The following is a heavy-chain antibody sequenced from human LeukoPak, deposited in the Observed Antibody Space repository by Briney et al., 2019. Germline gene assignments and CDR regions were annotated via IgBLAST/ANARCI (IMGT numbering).Heavy chain of an antibody. J-gene: IGHJ6*03. CDR2: ISAYNGNT. CDR1: GYTFTSYG. V-gene: IGHV1-18*01. Sequence: GASVKVSCKASGYTFTSYGISWVRQAPGQGLEWMGWISAYNGNTNYAQKLQGRVTMTTDTSTSTAYMELRSLRSDDTAVYYCARGPQVAGQTYYYYYMDVWGQGTMVTVSS. D-gene: IGHD6-19*01. CDR3: ARGPQVAGQTYYYYYMDV.